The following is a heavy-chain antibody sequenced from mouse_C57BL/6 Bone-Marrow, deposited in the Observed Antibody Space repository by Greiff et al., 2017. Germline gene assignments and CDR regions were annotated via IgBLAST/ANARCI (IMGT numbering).Heavy chain of an antibody. CDR3: GGGQANYAMDY. CDR2: IYPGSGST. D-gene: IGHD3-2*02. V-gene: IGHV1-55*01. Sequence: VQLQQSGAELVKPGASVKMSCKASGYTFTSYWITWVKQRPGQGLEWIGDIYPGSGSTNYNEKFKSKATLTVDTSSSTAYMQLSSLTSEDSAVYYCGGGQANYAMDYWGQGTSVTVSS. CDR1: GYTFTSYW. J-gene: IGHJ4*01.